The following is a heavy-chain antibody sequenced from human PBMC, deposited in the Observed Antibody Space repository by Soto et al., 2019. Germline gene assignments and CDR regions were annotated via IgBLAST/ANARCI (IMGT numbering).Heavy chain of an antibody. CDR2: ISGSGGST. D-gene: IGHD6-19*01. CDR1: GFTFSSYA. V-gene: IGHV3-23*01. CDR3: AKELVAGDYYYYGMDV. J-gene: IGHJ6*02. Sequence: GGSLRLSCAASGFTFSSYAMSWVRQAPGKGLEWVSAISGSGGSTYYADSVKGRFTISRDNSKNTLYLQMNSLRAEDTAVYYCAKELVAGDYYYYGMDVWGQGTTVTVSS.